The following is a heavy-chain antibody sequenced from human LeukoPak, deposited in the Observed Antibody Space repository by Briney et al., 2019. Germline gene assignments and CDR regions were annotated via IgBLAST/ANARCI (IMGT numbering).Heavy chain of an antibody. CDR3: AKDQQYSAFDI. Sequence: LPGGSLRLSCAASGFTFSNYGMHWVRQAPGKGLEWVAVISYDGSNTLYADSVKGRFTISRDNSKNTLYLQMNSLRDEDTAIYYCAKDQQYSAFDIWGQGTMVTVSS. J-gene: IGHJ3*02. CDR2: ISYDGSNT. V-gene: IGHV3-30*18. D-gene: IGHD5-18*01. CDR1: GFTFSNYG.